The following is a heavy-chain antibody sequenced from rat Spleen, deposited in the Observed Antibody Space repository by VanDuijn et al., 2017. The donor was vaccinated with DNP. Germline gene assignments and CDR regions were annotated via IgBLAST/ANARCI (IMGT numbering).Heavy chain of an antibody. CDR2: INKDSSTI. CDR1: GFTFSDYN. D-gene: IGHD1-6*01. Sequence: EVQLVESGGDLVQPGRSLKLSCVASGFTFSDYNMAWVRQAPGKGLEWIGQINKDSSTINYSPSLKDRFTISRDNAQNTLYLQMSKLGSEDTAIYYCARMRGLLLTYWGQGVMVTVSS. CDR3: ARMRGLLLTY. J-gene: IGHJ2*01. V-gene: IGHV4-2*01.